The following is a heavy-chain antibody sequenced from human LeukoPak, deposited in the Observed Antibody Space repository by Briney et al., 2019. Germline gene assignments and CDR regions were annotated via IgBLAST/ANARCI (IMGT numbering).Heavy chain of an antibody. D-gene: IGHD1-26*01. CDR2: IYYSGST. Sequence: PSETLSLTCTVSGGSISSYYWSWIRQPPGKGLEWIGYIYYSGSTNYNPSLKSRVTISVDTSKNQFSLKLSPVTAADSAVDYCERDGVVRATMEYNWFDPCGQGTLVTVSS. CDR3: ERDGVVRATMEYNWFDP. J-gene: IGHJ5*02. V-gene: IGHV4-59*01. CDR1: GGSISSYY.